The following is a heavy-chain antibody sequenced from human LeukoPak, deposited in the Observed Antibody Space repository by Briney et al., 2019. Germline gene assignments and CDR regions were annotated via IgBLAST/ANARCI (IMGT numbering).Heavy chain of an antibody. Sequence: PSETLSLTCTVSGGSISTYYWSWIRQPPGKGLEWIGYIYYSGSTNYKPSLKSRVTMSVDTSKNQFSLKLSSVTAADTAVYYCARDGLTHNWFDPWGQGTLVTVSS. J-gene: IGHJ5*02. D-gene: IGHD3/OR15-3a*01. CDR3: ARDGLTHNWFDP. V-gene: IGHV4-59*01. CDR2: IYYSGST. CDR1: GGSISTYY.